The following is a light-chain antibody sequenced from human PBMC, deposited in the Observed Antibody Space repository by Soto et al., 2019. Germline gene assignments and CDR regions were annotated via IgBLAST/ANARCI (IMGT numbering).Light chain of an antibody. CDR2: KAS. Sequence: DIRMTQSPSTLSASVGDRVTITCRASQSISSWLAWYQQKPGKAPKLLIYKASSLESGVPSRFSGSGSGTEFTLTVSSLQPDDLASYYCQHYNSYWTFGQGTKVEIK. CDR3: QHYNSYWT. J-gene: IGKJ1*01. V-gene: IGKV1-5*03. CDR1: QSISSW.